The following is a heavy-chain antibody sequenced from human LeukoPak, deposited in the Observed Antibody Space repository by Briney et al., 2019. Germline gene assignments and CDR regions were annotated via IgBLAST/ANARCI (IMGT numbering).Heavy chain of an antibody. CDR3: AITYSSGLLVDP. J-gene: IGHJ5*02. V-gene: IGHV3-7*01. D-gene: IGHD3-10*01. CDR2: IKEDGSEK. Sequence: PGGSLRLSCVASGFTFDSLWMTWVRQAPGKGLEWVANIKEDGSEKYYVNSVKGRFAISRDNAKKSLYLQMNSLGAEDTAVYYCAITYSSGLLVDPWGQGTLVTVSS. CDR1: GFTFDSLW.